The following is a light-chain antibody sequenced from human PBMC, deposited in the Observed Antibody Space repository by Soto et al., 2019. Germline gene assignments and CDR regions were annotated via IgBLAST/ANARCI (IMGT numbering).Light chain of an antibody. CDR2: KND. J-gene: IGLJ3*02. Sequence: QSVLTQPPSASGTPGQRVTLSCSGSSSNIGTNYVYWYQQLPGTAPKLLIYKNDQRPSGVPDRFSGSKSGTSASLAISGLRSEDEAVYYCAAWDDSRLWVFGGGTKLTVL. CDR3: AAWDDSRLWV. CDR1: SSNIGTNY. V-gene: IGLV1-47*01.